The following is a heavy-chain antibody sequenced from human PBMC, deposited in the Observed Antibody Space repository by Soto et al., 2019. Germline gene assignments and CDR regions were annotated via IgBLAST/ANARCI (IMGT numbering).Heavy chain of an antibody. CDR2: IKSKTDGGTA. CDR1: GFTFSNAS. D-gene: IGHD2-15*01. CDR3: TPRGGSKMDV. Sequence: EVQLVESGGGSAKPGESLRLSCAASGFTFSNASMSWVRQAPGKGLEWVGRIKSKTDGGTADYAAPVKGRFTISRDDSKNTLYLQMNSLKTEDTAVYYCTPRGGSKMDVWGRGTTVTVSS. J-gene: IGHJ6*04. V-gene: IGHV3-15*01.